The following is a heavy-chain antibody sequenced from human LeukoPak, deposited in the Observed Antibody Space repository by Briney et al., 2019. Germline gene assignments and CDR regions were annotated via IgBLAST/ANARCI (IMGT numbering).Heavy chain of an antibody. CDR2: ISSSGSTI. CDR1: GFTFSDYY. D-gene: IGHD2-15*01. V-gene: IGHV3-11*01. J-gene: IGHJ4*02. CDR3: ARELPVFKGYCSGGSCLFDY. Sequence: GGSLRLSCAASGFTFSDYYMSWIRQAPGKGLERVSYISSSGSTIYYADSVKGRFTISRDNAKNSLFLQMNSLRAEDTAVYYCARELPVFKGYCSGGSCLFDYWGQGTLVTVSS.